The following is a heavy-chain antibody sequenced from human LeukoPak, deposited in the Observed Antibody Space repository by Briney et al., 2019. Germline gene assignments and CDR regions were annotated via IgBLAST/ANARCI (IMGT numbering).Heavy chain of an antibody. CDR3: ARGLLDY. V-gene: IGHV3-23*01. J-gene: IGHJ4*02. Sequence: SGGSLRLSCAASGFTFSSYAMSWVRQAPGKGLEWVSAISGSGGSTYYADSVKGRFTISRDNSKNTLYLQMNSPRSDDTAVYYCARGLLDYWGQGTLVTVSS. CDR1: GFTFSSYA. CDR2: ISGSGGST.